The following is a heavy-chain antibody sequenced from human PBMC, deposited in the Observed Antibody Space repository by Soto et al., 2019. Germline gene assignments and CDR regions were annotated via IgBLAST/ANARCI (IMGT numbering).Heavy chain of an antibody. V-gene: IGHV3-23*01. J-gene: IGHJ4*02. Sequence: EVQLLESGGGLVQPGGSLRLSCAASGFTFSSYAMSWVRQAPGKGLEWVSGISGSGDSTYYADSVKGRFTISRDNSKHTLFLQMNSLGAEDTALYYCAKTVPGTKYWGQGTLVTVSS. CDR3: AKTVPGTKY. D-gene: IGHD6-19*01. CDR1: GFTFSSYA. CDR2: ISGSGDST.